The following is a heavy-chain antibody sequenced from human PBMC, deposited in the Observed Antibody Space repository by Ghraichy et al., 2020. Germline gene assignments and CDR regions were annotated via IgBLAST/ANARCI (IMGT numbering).Heavy chain of an antibody. Sequence: GGSLRLSCAASGFTFSSYWMSWVRQAPGKGLEWVADIKQDGNEKYYVDSVKGRFTISKDNAKNSLYLQMNSLRAEDTAVYYCVRTSPGTPYWGQGTLVTVSS. D-gene: IGHD3-10*01. CDR1: GFTFSSYW. V-gene: IGHV3-7*01. J-gene: IGHJ4*02. CDR2: IKQDGNEK. CDR3: VRTSPGTPY.